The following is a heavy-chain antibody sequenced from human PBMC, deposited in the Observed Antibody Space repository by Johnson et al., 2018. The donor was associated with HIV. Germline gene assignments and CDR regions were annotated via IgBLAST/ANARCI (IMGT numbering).Heavy chain of an antibody. Sequence: VQLVESGGGLVQPGGSLRLSCAASGFTFSSYEMNWVRQAPGKGLEWVSYISSSGNTIYYADSVKGRVTISRDNAKKSLYLQMNSLRAEDTAVYYCARDKGRGAFDIWGQGTMVTVSS. CDR2: ISSSGNTI. CDR1: GFTFSSYE. D-gene: IGHD3-10*01. J-gene: IGHJ3*02. V-gene: IGHV3-48*03. CDR3: ARDKGRGAFDI.